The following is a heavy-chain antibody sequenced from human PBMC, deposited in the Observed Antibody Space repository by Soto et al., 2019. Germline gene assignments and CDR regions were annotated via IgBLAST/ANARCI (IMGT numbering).Heavy chain of an antibody. J-gene: IGHJ4*02. D-gene: IGHD6-13*01. V-gene: IGHV1-18*01. CDR2: ISAYNGNT. CDR3: ARDFEAAAVN. Sequence: APGQGLEWMGWISAYNGNTNYAQKLQGRVTMTTDTSTSTAYMELRSLRSDDTAVYYCARDFEAAAVNWGQGTLVTVSS.